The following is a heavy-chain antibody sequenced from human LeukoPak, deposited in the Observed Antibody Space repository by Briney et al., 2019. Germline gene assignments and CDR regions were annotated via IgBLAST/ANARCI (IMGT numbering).Heavy chain of an antibody. J-gene: IGHJ4*02. CDR3: ARDKFGELYN. Sequence: SETLSLTCTVSGGSISSGGYYWSWIRQHPGKGLEWIGYIYYSVSTYYNPSLKSRVTISVDTSKNQFSLKLSSVTAADTAVYYCARDKFGELYNWGQGTLVTVSS. D-gene: IGHD3-10*01. CDR1: GGSISSGGYY. CDR2: IYYSVST. V-gene: IGHV4-31*03.